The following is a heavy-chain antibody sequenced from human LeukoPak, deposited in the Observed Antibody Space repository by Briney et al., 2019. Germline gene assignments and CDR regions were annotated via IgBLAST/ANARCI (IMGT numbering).Heavy chain of an antibody. Sequence: ASVKVSCKASGYTFTSYGISWVRQAPGQGLEWMGWMNPNSGNTGYAQKFQGRVTMTRNTSISTAYMELSSLRSEDTAVYYCARGRNYFDYWGQGTLVTVSS. J-gene: IGHJ4*02. V-gene: IGHV1-8*02. CDR3: ARGRNYFDY. CDR2: MNPNSGNT. CDR1: GYTFTSYG.